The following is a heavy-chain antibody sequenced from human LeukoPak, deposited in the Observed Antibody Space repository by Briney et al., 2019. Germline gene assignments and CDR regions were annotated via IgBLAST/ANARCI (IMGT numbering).Heavy chain of an antibody. J-gene: IGHJ4*02. V-gene: IGHV3-23*01. CDR2: ISDSGGST. Sequence: GGSLRLSCAASGFSFSSSAMSWVRQAPGKGLEWVSVISDSGGSTYYADSVKGRFTISRDNAKNSLYLQMNSLRAEDTALYYCATDTIAYLAASAAAAHYWGQGTLVTVSS. CDR1: GFSFSSSA. D-gene: IGHD6-13*01. CDR3: ATDTIAYLAASAAAAHY.